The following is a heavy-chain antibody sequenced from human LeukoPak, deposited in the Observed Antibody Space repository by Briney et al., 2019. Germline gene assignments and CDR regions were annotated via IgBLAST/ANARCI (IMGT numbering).Heavy chain of an antibody. CDR2: IKQDGSEK. V-gene: IGHV3-7*05. J-gene: IGHJ4*02. D-gene: IGHD3-10*01. Sequence: GGSLRLSCAASGFTFSSYWMSWVRQAPGKELEWVANIKQDGSEKYYVDSVKGRFTISRDNAKNSLYLQMNSLRAEDTAVYYCARDKVRGVITGDYWGQGTLVTVSS. CDR1: GFTFSSYW. CDR3: ARDKVRGVITGDY.